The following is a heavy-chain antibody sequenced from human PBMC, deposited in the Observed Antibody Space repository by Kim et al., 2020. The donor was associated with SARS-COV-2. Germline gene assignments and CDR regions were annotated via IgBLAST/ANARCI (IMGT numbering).Heavy chain of an antibody. CDR3: AREGHIAAATWWFDP. V-gene: IGHV1-18*04. Sequence: ASVKVSCKASGYTFTSYGISWVRQAPGQGLEWMGWISAYNGNTNYAQKLQGRVTMTTDTSTSTAYMELRSLRSDDTAVYYCAREGHIAAATWWFDPWGQGTLVTVSS. D-gene: IGHD6-25*01. CDR2: ISAYNGNT. CDR1: GYTFTSYG. J-gene: IGHJ5*02.